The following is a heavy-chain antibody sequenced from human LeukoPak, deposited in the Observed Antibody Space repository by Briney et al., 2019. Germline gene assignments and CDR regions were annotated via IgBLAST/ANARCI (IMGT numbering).Heavy chain of an antibody. Sequence: GGSLRLSCAASGFTFSSYAMHWVRQAPGKGLEWVAVISYDGSNKYYAGSVKGRFTISRDNSKNTLYLQMNSLRAEDTAVYYCAKPLPGSGYYRGDFDYWGQGTLVTVSS. V-gene: IGHV3-30-3*02. CDR1: GFTFSSYA. D-gene: IGHD3-3*01. CDR2: ISYDGSNK. J-gene: IGHJ4*02. CDR3: AKPLPGSGYYRGDFDY.